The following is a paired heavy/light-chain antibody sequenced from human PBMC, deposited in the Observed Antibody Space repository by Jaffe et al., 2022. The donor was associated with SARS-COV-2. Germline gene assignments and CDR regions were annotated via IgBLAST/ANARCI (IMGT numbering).Heavy chain of an antibody. J-gene: IGHJ4*02. D-gene: IGHD3-10*01. CDR1: GFTFSTSD. CDR2: ISASGRST. V-gene: IGHV3-23*04. Sequence: EVQLVESGGGLVQPGGSLRLSCAASGFTFSTSDMTWVRQAPGKGLEWVSGISASGRSTYYADSVKGRFTISRDNSKNTLYVRMNSLTAEDTAVFYCARAMGGWLFDYWGQGTLVTVSS. CDR3: ARAMGGWLFDY.
Light chain of an antibody. J-gene: IGKJ3*01. CDR2: GAS. CDR1: QSGSSN. CDR3: QQYNNWPLT. V-gene: IGKV3-15*01. Sequence: EIVMTQSPATLSVSPGETATLSCRASQSGSSNLAWYQQKPGQAPRVLIYGASTRATGIPARFSGSGSGTEFTLTISSLQSEDFAVYYCQQYNNWPLTFGPGTKVDIK.